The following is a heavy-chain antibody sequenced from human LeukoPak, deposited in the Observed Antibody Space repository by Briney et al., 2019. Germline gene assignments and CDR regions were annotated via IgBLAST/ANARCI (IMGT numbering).Heavy chain of an antibody. CDR2: IYTSGST. J-gene: IGHJ5*02. V-gene: IGHV4-4*07. CDR1: GGSISSYY. D-gene: IGHD2-15*01. CDR3: ARDLGYCSGGSCTHPASINWFDP. Sequence: SETLSLTCTASGGSISSYYWSWIRQPAGKGLEWIGRIYTSGSTNYNPSLKSRGTISVDTSKNKFSLTLSSVTAADTAVYYCARDLGYCSGGSCTHPASINWFDPWGQGTLVTVSS.